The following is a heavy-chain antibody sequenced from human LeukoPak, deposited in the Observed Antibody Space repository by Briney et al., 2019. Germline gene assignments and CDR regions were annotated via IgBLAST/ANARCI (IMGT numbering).Heavy chain of an antibody. Sequence: SVKVPCKASGGTFSSYAISWVRQAPGQGLEWMGGIIPIFGTANYAQKFQGRVTITADKSTSTAYMELSSLRSEDTAVYYCARELRPYYYDIWGQGTLVTVSS. V-gene: IGHV1-69*06. CDR2: IIPIFGTA. CDR1: GGTFSSYA. D-gene: IGHD3-22*01. J-gene: IGHJ4*02. CDR3: ARELRPYYYDI.